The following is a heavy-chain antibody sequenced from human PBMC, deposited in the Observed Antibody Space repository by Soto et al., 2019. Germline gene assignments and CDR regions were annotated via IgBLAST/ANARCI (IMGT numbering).Heavy chain of an antibody. CDR2: IIPMFGRA. CDR1: GGTFSTYT. Sequence: QVQLVQSGAEVKKPGSSLKVSCKASGGTFSTYTMNWVRQAPGQGLEWMGGIIPMFGRANYAKKFQGRVTITADDSTNTAYMELRSLGSEDTATYYCARDAKAVFGVVTYSGCDPWGQGTLVTVSS. V-gene: IGHV1-69*12. J-gene: IGHJ5*02. CDR3: ARDAKAVFGVVTYSGCDP. D-gene: IGHD3-3*01.